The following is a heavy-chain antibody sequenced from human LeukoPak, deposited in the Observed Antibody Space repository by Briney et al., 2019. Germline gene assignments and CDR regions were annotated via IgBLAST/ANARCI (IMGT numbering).Heavy chain of an antibody. CDR3: ARPNDNWGWVFDY. V-gene: IGHV3-21*01. J-gene: IGHJ4*02. D-gene: IGHD7-27*01. Sequence: GGSLRLSCAASGFTFSSYSMNWVRQAPGKGLEWVSSISSSSSYIYYADSVKGRFTISRDNAKNSLYLQMNSLRAEDTAVYYCARPNDNWGWVFDYWGQGTLVTVSS. CDR1: GFTFSSYS. CDR2: ISSSSSYI.